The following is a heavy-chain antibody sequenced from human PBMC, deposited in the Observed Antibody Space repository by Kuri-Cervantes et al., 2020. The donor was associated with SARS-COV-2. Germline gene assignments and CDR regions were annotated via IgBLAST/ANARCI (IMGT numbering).Heavy chain of an antibody. V-gene: IGHV4-38-2*01. Sequence: GSLRLSCAVSGYSISSGYYWGWIRQPPGKGLEWIGSIYHSGSTFYNPSLKSRVTISVDRSKNQFSLKLSSVTAADTAVYYCARKSVRGIWFDPWGQGTLVTVSS. CDR3: ARKSVRGIWFDP. CDR2: IYHSGST. D-gene: IGHD3-10*01. J-gene: IGHJ5*02. CDR1: GYSISSGYY.